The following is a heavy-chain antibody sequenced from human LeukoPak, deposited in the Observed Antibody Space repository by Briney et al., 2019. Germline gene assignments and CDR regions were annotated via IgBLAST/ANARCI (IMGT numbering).Heavy chain of an antibody. J-gene: IGHJ5*02. CDR3: ATLGYCSSTSCYETGFDP. D-gene: IGHD2-2*01. CDR2: ISGSGGST. V-gene: IGHV3-23*01. CDR1: GFTFSSYA. Sequence: GGFLRLSCAASGFTFSSYAMSWVRQAPGKGLEWVSAISGSGGSTYYADSVKGRFTISRDNSKNTLYLQMNSLRAEDTAVYYCATLGYCSSTSCYETGFDPWGQGTLVTVSS.